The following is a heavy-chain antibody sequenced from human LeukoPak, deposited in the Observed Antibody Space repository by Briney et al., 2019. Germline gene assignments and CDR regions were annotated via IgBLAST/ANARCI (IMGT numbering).Heavy chain of an antibody. CDR3: ARPYEQWLSPLSA. CDR2: IIPIFGTA. V-gene: IGHV1-69*13. CDR1: GYTFTSYD. J-gene: IGHJ1*01. D-gene: IGHD6-19*01. Sequence: SVKVSCKASGYTFTSYDISWVRQAPGQGLEWMGGIIPIFGTANYAQKFQGRVTITADESTSTAYMELSSLRSEDTAVYYCARPYEQWLSPLSAWGQGTLVTVSS.